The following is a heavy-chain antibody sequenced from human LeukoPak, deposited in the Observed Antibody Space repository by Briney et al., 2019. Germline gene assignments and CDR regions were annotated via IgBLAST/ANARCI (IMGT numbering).Heavy chain of an antibody. D-gene: IGHD6-13*01. V-gene: IGHV4-4*07. CDR3: ARDPLGIAAADSYYYYGMDV. CDR1: GGSISSYY. Sequence: SETLSLTCTVSGGSISSYYWSWIRQPAGKGLEWIGRIYTSGSTNYNPSLKSRVTMSVDTSKNQFSLKLSSVTAADTAVYYCARDPLGIAAADSYYYYGMDVWGQGTTVTVSS. J-gene: IGHJ6*02. CDR2: IYTSGST.